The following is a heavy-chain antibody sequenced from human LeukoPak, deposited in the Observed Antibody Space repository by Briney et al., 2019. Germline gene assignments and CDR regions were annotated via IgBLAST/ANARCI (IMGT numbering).Heavy chain of an antibody. CDR1: GFTFSSYS. V-gene: IGHV3-21*01. CDR3: ARDLRDYDFWSGYSGNF. D-gene: IGHD3-3*01. CDR2: ISSSSSYI. Sequence: GVSLRLSCAASGFTFSSYSMNWVRQAPGKGLEWVSSISSSSSYIYYADSVKGRFTISRGNAKNSLYLQMNSLRAEDTAVYYCARDLRDYDFWSGYSGNFWGQGTLVTVSS. J-gene: IGHJ4*02.